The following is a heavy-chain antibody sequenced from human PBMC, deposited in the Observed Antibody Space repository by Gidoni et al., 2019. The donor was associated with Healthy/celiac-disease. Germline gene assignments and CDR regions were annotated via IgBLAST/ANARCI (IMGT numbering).Heavy chain of an antibody. Sequence: EVQLVESGGGLVKPGGSLRLSCAASGFTFSSYSMNWVRQAQGKGLEWVSSISSSSSYIYYADSVKGRFTISRDNAKNSLYLQMNSLRAEDTAVYYCARVVGAPYYYGMDVWGQGTTVTVSS. CDR1: GFTFSSYS. CDR3: ARVVGAPYYYGMDV. CDR2: ISSSSSYI. V-gene: IGHV3-21*01. J-gene: IGHJ6*02. D-gene: IGHD1-26*01.